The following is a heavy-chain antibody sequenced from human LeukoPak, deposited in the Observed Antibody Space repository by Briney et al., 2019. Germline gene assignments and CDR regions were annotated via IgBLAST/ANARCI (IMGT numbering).Heavy chain of an antibody. CDR2: IYYSGST. J-gene: IGHJ6*03. CDR1: GGSISNYY. CDR3: ARVGSPYYYMDV. Sequence: SETLSLTCTVSGGSISNYYWSWIRQPPGKGLEWIGYIYYSGSTNYNPSLKSRVTISVDTSKNQFSLKLSSVTAADTAVYYCARVGSPYYYMDVWGKGTTVTVSS. V-gene: IGHV4-59*12. D-gene: IGHD3-16*01.